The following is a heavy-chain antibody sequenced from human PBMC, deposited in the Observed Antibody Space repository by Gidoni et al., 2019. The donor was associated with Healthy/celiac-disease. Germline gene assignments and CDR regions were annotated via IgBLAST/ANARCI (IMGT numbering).Heavy chain of an antibody. D-gene: IGHD3-10*01. CDR1: GGSFSGYY. Sequence: QVQLQQWGAGLLKPSETLSLTCAVYGGSFSGYYWSWIRQPPGKGLEWIGEINHSGSTNYNPSLKSRVTISVDTSKNQFSLKLSSVTAADTAVYYCARVPLRSGTVYYWGQGTLVTVSS. V-gene: IGHV4-34*01. CDR3: ARVPLRSGTVYY. J-gene: IGHJ4*02. CDR2: INHSGST.